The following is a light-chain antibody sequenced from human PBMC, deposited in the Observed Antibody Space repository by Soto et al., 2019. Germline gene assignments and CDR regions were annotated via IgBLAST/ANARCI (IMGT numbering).Light chain of an antibody. V-gene: IGKV3-11*01. CDR1: QSVSSY. Sequence: EIVLTQSPATLSLSPGERATLSCRASQSVSSYLAWYQQKPGQAPRLLIYDASNRATGIPARFSGSGSGTDFTLTISSLELEVFAVYSCQQRSNWPYILGRGTKLEI. CDR2: DAS. J-gene: IGKJ2*01. CDR3: QQRSNWPYI.